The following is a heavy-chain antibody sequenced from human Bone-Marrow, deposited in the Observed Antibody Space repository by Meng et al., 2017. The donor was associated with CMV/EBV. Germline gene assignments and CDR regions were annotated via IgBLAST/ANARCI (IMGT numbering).Heavy chain of an antibody. D-gene: IGHD2-2*01. CDR2: IYYSGST. CDR1: GGSISSSSYY. J-gene: IGHJ1*01. V-gene: IGHV4-39*01. CDR3: ATKYPPWEYFQH. Sequence: SETLSLTCTVSGGSISSSSYYWGWIRQPPGKGLEWIGSIYYSGSTYYNPSLKSRVTISVDTSKNQFSLKLSSVTAADTAVYYCATKYPPWEYFQHWGQGTLVTVSS.